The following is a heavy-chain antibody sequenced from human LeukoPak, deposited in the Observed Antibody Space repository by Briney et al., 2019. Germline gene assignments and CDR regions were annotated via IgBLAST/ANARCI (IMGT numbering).Heavy chain of an antibody. J-gene: IGHJ4*02. D-gene: IGHD2-2*01. CDR1: GFTFKLYW. CDR2: INDDGSDT. V-gene: IGHV3-74*01. Sequence: GGSLRLSCAASGFTFKLYWMHWVRQVPGKRPVWVSRINDDGSDTIYADSVRGRLTISRDDAKNTVYLQMNNLRAEDTAVYYCARVGGTRGYCSSTSCPYYFDYWGQGTLVTVSS. CDR3: ARVGGTRGYCSSTSCPYYFDY.